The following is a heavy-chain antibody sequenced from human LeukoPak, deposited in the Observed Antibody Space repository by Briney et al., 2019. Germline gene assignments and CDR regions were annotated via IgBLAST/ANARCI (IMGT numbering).Heavy chain of an antibody. Sequence: GGSLRLSCAASGFTFSDYAMTWVRQAPGQGLEWVSAISSSGGSTYYADSVKGRVTISRDKSKNTLYLQMNSLRAEDTAVYYCTTRLEYSYGPGFDHWGQGTLVTVSS. CDR2: ISSSGGST. V-gene: IGHV3-23*01. D-gene: IGHD5-18*01. CDR3: TTRLEYSYGPGFDH. CDR1: GFTFSDYA. J-gene: IGHJ4*02.